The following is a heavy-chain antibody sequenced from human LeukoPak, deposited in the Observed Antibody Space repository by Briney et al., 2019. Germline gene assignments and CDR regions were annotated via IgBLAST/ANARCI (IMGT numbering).Heavy chain of an antibody. D-gene: IGHD3-22*01. J-gene: IGHJ5*02. CDR2: ISVYNGKT. CDR3: ARDINGYYYDSHGYYPTDL. CDR1: GYIFTSYG. Sequence: ASVKVSCKASGYIFTSYGISWVRQAPGQGLEWMGWISVYNGKTNYPQRLQGRVTMTTDTSTTTAYMELRSLRSDDTAVYYCARDINGYYYDSHGYYPTDLWGQGTLVTVSS. V-gene: IGHV1-18*01.